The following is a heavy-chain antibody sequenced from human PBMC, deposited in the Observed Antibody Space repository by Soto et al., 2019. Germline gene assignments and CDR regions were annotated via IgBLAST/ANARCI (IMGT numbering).Heavy chain of an antibody. CDR3: AKKLRFLEWLFPNGMDV. D-gene: IGHD3-3*01. Sequence: PGGSLRLSCATSGFTFSRYPMTWVRQAPGKGLEWVSCISGSGDTTYYADAVRGRFTISRDNSKNTLYLQMNSLRAEDTAVYYCAKKLRFLEWLFPNGMDVWGQGTTVTVSS. J-gene: IGHJ6*02. V-gene: IGHV3-23*01. CDR2: ISGSGDTT. CDR1: GFTFSRYP.